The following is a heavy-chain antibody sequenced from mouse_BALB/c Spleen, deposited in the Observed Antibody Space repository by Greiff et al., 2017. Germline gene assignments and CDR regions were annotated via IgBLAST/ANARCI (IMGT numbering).Heavy chain of an antibody. Sequence: VQLQQSGAELARPGASVKLSCKASGYTFTSYWMQWVKQRPGQGLEWIGAIYPGDGDTRYTQKFKGKATLTADKSSSTAYMQLSSLASEDSAVYYCAQFYYYGSSYKNDWGQGTTLTVSS. D-gene: IGHD1-1*01. CDR3: AQFYYYGSSYKND. CDR1: GYTFTSYW. J-gene: IGHJ2*01. V-gene: IGHV1-87*01. CDR2: IYPGDGDT.